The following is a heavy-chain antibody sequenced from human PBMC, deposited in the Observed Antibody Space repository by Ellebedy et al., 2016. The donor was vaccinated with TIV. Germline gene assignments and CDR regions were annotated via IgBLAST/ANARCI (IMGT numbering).Heavy chain of an antibody. D-gene: IGHD5-12*01. CDR3: ARADGYDTEFDF. V-gene: IGHV4-61*01. CDR2: VYDSGST. CDR1: GVSVSSRSYY. J-gene: IGHJ4*02. Sequence: MPSETLSLTCTVSGVSVSSRSYYWSWIRQPPGKGLEWIGYVYDSGSTKYNSSLKSRVTISVDTSKNQFSLKLSYVTAADTAVYYCARADGYDTEFDFWGQGTLVTVSS.